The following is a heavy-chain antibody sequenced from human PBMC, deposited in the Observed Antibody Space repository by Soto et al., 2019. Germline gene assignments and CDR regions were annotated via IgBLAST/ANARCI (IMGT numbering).Heavy chain of an antibody. CDR1: GYSFTSYW. J-gene: IGHJ6*02. CDR3: ACSPRGYCSSTSCRELGNYYGMDV. V-gene: IGHV5-10-1*01. CDR2: IDPSDSYT. D-gene: IGHD2-2*01. Sequence: PGESLKISCKGSGYSFTSYWISWVRQMPGKGLEWMGRIDPSDSYTNYSPSFQGHVTISADKSISTAYLQWSSLKASDTAMYYCACSPRGYCSSTSCRELGNYYGMDVWGQGTTVTVSS.